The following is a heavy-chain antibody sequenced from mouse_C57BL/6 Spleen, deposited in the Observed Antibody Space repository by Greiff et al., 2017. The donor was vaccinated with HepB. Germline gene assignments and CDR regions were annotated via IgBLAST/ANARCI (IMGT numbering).Heavy chain of an antibody. D-gene: IGHD1-1*01. V-gene: IGHV1-81*01. J-gene: IGHJ4*01. CDR2: IYPRSGNT. Sequence: VKLVESGAELARPGASVKLSCKASGYTFTSYGISWVKQRTGQGLEWIGEIYPRSGNTYYNEKFKGKATLTADKSSSTAYMELRSLTSEDSAVYFCARVTTVVTDAMDYWGQGTSVTVSS. CDR3: ARVTTVVTDAMDY. CDR1: GYTFTSYG.